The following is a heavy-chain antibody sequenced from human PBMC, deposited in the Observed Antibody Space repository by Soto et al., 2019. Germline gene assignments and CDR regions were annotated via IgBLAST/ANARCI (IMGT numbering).Heavy chain of an antibody. CDR1: GYTFTSYG. CDR3: ARVYYYDSSGYCDS. Sequence: QVQLVQSGGEVKKPGASVKVSCKASGYTFTSYGISWVRQAPGQGLEWMGWISAYSGNTNYAQKLQGRVTMTTDTSASTAYMELRSLRSDDTAVYYCARVYYYDSSGYCDSWGQGTLVTVSS. D-gene: IGHD3-22*01. J-gene: IGHJ4*02. CDR2: ISAYSGNT. V-gene: IGHV1-18*04.